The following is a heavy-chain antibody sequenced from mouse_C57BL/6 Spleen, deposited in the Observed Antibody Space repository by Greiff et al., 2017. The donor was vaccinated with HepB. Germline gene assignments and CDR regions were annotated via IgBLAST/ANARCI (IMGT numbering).Heavy chain of an antibody. Sequence: QVQLQQSGPELVKPGASVKISCKASGYSFTSYYIHWVKQRPGQGLEWIGWIYPGSGNTKYNEKFKGKATLTADTSSSTAYMQLSSLTSEDSAVYCCEGEGGGYYGNDGWFAYWGQGTLVTVSA. V-gene: IGHV1-66*01. J-gene: IGHJ3*01. CDR3: EGEGGGYYGNDGWFAY. CDR2: IYPGSGNT. D-gene: IGHD2-2*01. CDR1: GYSFTSYY.